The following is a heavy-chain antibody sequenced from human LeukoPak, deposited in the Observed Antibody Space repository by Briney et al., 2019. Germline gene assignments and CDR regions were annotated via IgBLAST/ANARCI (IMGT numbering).Heavy chain of an antibody. CDR3: ARAVSSGYTIDY. J-gene: IGHJ4*02. D-gene: IGHD3-22*01. Sequence: PSETLSLTCTVSGGSISSSSYYWGWIRQPPGKGLEWIGRIYTSGSTNYNPSLKSRVTISVDTSKNQFSLKLSSVTAADTAVYYCARAVSSGYTIDYWGQGTLVTVSS. V-gene: IGHV4-39*07. CDR2: IYTSGST. CDR1: GGSISSSSYY.